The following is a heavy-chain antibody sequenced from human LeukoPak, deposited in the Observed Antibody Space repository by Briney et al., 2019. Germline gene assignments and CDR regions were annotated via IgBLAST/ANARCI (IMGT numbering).Heavy chain of an antibody. CDR1: GYTFTSYY. V-gene: IGHV1-69*13. D-gene: IGHD6-25*01. J-gene: IGHJ5*02. CDR3: ATQPPYSSAGRNWFDP. Sequence: ASVKVSCKASGYTFTSYYMHWVRQAPGQGLEWMGGIIPIFGTANYAQKFQGRVTITANESTSTAYMELSSLRSEDTAVYYCATQPPYSSAGRNWFDPWGQGTLVTVSS. CDR2: IIPIFGTA.